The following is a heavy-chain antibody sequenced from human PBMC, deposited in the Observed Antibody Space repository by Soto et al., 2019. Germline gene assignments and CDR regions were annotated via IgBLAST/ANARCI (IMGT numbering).Heavy chain of an antibody. CDR3: ARVERGTATTVVDAFDI. CDR2: MSHSGGT. D-gene: IGHD1-1*01. CDR1: GGFVSSGSYY. V-gene: IGHV4-34*01. J-gene: IGHJ3*02. Sequence: QVQLQQWGAGLLKPSETLSRTCAVYGGFVSSGSYYWSWIRQTPGKGLEWIGEMSHSGGTHFNPSLMSRVTISVDTSKNQFSLKMSSVTAPDTALYYCARVERGTATTVVDAFDIWGPGTMVTVSS.